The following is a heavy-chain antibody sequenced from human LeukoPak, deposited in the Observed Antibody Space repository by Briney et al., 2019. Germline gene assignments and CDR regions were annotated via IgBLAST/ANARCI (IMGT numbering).Heavy chain of an antibody. Sequence: GGSLRLSCAASGFTVSSNYMSWVRQAPGKGLEWVSYISSSGSTIYYADSVKGRFTISRDNAKNSLYLQMNSLRAEDTAVYYCARVSPLYLYGVDWGQGTLVTVSS. CDR3: ARVSPLYLYGVD. D-gene: IGHD4-17*01. CDR2: ISSSGSTI. V-gene: IGHV3-11*04. J-gene: IGHJ4*02. CDR1: GFTVSSNY.